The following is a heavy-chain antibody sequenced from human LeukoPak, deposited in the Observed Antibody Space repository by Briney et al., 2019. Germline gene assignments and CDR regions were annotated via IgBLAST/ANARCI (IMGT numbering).Heavy chain of an antibody. CDR1: GFTFSSYA. CDR3: ASVPGRYCGGDCYTPD. J-gene: IGHJ4*02. CDR2: ISGSGGST. V-gene: IGHV3-23*01. D-gene: IGHD2-21*02. Sequence: GGSLRLSCAASGFTFSSYAMSWVRQAPGKGLEWVSAISGSGGSTYYADSVKGRSTISRDNSKNTLYLQMNSLRAEDTAVYYCASVPGRYCGGDCYTPDWGQGTLVTVSS.